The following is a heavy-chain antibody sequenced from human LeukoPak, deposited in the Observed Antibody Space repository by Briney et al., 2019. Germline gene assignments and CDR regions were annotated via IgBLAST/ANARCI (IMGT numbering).Heavy chain of an antibody. Sequence: SETLSLTCTVSGGSITSYYWSWIRQPAGKGLEWTGHFYTSGSTNYNPSLKSRVTMSLDTSKNQFSLKLTSVTAADTAVYYCARDVWGSYRNYWGQGTLVTVSS. J-gene: IGHJ4*02. CDR2: FYTSGST. D-gene: IGHD3-16*02. CDR1: GGSITSYY. CDR3: ARDVWGSYRNY. V-gene: IGHV4-4*07.